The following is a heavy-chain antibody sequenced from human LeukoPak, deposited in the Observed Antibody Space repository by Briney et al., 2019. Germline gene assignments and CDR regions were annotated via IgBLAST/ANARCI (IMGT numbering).Heavy chain of an antibody. D-gene: IGHD3-10*01. CDR1: GFTFSSYA. CDR2: ISGSGGST. CDR3: AKAYRITMVRGAFDY. Sequence: PGGSLRLSCAASGFTFSSYAVSWVRQAPGKGLEWVSAISGSGGSTYYADSVKGRFTISRDNSKNTLYLQMNSLRAEDTAVYYCAKAYRITMVRGAFDYWGQGTLVTVSS. J-gene: IGHJ4*02. V-gene: IGHV3-23*01.